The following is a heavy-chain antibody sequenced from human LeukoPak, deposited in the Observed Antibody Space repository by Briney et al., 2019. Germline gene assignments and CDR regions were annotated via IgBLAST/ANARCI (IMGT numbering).Heavy chain of an antibody. CDR2: ISYDGSNK. CDR3: ARDGLHYYGSGSYSIRSAFDI. D-gene: IGHD3-10*01. J-gene: IGHJ3*02. CDR1: GFTFSSYG. Sequence: GRSLRLSCAASGFTFSSYGMHWVRQAPGKGLEWVAVISYDGSNKYYADSVKGRFTISRDNSKNTLYLQMNSLRAEDTAVYYCARDGLHYYGSGSYSIRSAFDIWGQGTMVTVSS. V-gene: IGHV3-30*03.